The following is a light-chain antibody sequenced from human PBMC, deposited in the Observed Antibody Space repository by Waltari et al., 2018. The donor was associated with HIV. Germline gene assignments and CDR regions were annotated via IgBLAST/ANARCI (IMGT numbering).Light chain of an antibody. V-gene: IGLV6-57*01. CDR2: ANN. J-gene: IGLJ1*01. CDR1: SGNIASSH. CDR3: QSHDNKIFYV. Sequence: NFILTQPHSVSESPGKTFTTSCTPRSGNIASSHVQLLQQRPGSSPTTVIYANNPRPSVVPDRFSGSIDSSSNSASLTISGLRTEDEADYYCQSHDNKIFYVFGGGTYVTVL.